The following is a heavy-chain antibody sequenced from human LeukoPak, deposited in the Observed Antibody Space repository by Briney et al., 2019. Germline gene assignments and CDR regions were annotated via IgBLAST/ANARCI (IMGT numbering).Heavy chain of an antibody. D-gene: IGHD6-25*01. CDR3: ARPDRRGYTSTFDI. CDR2: IYLGDSET. CDR1: GYSFTNYW. V-gene: IGHV5-51*01. Sequence: GESLKISCKGSGYSFTNYWIGWVRQMPGKGLEWMGTIYLGDSETRYSPSFQGQVTISADKSISTVYLQWSSLKASDTAIYYCARPDRRGYTSTFDIWGQGTMVTVSS. J-gene: IGHJ3*02.